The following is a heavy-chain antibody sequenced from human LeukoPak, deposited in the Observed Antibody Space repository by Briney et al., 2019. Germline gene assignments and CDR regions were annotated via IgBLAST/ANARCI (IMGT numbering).Heavy chain of an antibody. V-gene: IGHV3-74*01. J-gene: IGHJ6*04. CDR1: GFTFSSYW. Sequence: GGSLRLSCAASGFTFSSYWMHWVRQAPGKGLVWVSRINSDGSSTSYADSVKGRFTISRDNAKNTLYLQMNSLRAEDTAVYYCAREGPAATRKTYGMDVWGKGTTDTVSS. D-gene: IGHD2-2*01. CDR2: INSDGSST. CDR3: AREGPAATRKTYGMDV.